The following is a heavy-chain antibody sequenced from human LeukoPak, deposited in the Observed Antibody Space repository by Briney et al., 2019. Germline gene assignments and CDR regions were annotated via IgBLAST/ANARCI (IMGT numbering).Heavy chain of an antibody. CDR1: GYTFTSYG. CDR3: ARAWRDCGGDCYTYYYYGMDV. V-gene: IGHV1-69*13. Sequence: SVKVSCKASGYTFTSYGISWVRQAPGQGLEWMGGIIPIFGTANYAQKFQGRVTITADESTSTAYMELSSLRSEDTAVYYCARAWRDCGGDCYTYYYYGMDVWGQGTTVTVSS. CDR2: IIPIFGTA. J-gene: IGHJ6*02. D-gene: IGHD2-21*02.